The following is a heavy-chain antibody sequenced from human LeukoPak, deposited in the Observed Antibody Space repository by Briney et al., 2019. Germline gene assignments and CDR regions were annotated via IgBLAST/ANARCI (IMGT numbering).Heavy chain of an antibody. J-gene: IGHJ6*04. D-gene: IGHD6-19*01. CDR2: IYPGDSDT. Sequence: GESLKISCKGSGYSFTSYWIGWVRQMPGKGLEWMGIIYPGDSDTRYSPSFQGQVTISADKSISTAYLQWSSLKASDTAMYYCARYSSGHVLNYYGMDVWGKGTTVTVSS. CDR3: ARYSSGHVLNYYGMDV. V-gene: IGHV5-51*01. CDR1: GYSFTSYW.